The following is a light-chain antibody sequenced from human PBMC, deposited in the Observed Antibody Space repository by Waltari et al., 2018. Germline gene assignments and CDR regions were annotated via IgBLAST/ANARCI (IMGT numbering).Light chain of an antibody. V-gene: IGKV3-20*01. CDR3: QQYGSSPWT. CDR1: QRVTSNY. Sequence: EIVLTQSPGTLSLSPGETATLSCRASQRVTSNYLAWYQQKPGQAPRLLISGASSRATGIPDRFSGSGSGTDFTLTISRLETEDFAVYHCQQYGSSPWTFGQGTKVEIK. J-gene: IGKJ1*01. CDR2: GAS.